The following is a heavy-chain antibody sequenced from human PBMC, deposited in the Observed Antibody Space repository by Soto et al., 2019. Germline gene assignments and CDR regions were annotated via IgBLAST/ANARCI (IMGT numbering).Heavy chain of an antibody. Sequence: SETLSLTCTVSGGSISSYYWSWIRQPPGKGLEWIGYIYYSGSTNYNPSLKSRVTISVDTSKNQFSLKLSSVTAADTAVYYCARDHLPCTNGVCYAINWFDPWGQGTLVTVSS. V-gene: IGHV4-59*01. CDR1: GGSISSYY. J-gene: IGHJ5*02. CDR3: ARDHLPCTNGVCYAINWFDP. D-gene: IGHD2-8*01. CDR2: IYYSGST.